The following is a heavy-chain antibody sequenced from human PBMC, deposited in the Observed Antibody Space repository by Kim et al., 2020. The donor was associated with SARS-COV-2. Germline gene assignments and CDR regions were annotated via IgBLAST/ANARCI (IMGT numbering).Heavy chain of an antibody. D-gene: IGHD5-12*01. CDR3: AKGRARYVSGKDAFDV. V-gene: IGHV4-31*02. Sequence: SLKGRVIISADTSENQFSLRMSSVTAADTAVYYCAKGRARYVSGKDAFDVWGQGTMVTVSP. J-gene: IGHJ3*01.